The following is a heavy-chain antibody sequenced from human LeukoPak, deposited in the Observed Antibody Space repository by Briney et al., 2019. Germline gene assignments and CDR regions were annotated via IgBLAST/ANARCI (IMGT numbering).Heavy chain of an antibody. D-gene: IGHD3-10*01. V-gene: IGHV3-23*01. J-gene: IGHJ6*02. CDR2: IGGSGGST. CDR3: AKDSATMVRGVIYYYYGMDV. Sequence: ETLTLTCAVYGGSFSGYYWSWIRQPPGKGLEWVSAIGGSGGSTYYADSVKGRFTISRDNSKNTLYLQMNSLRAEDTAVYYCAKDSATMVRGVIYYYYGMDVWGQGTTVTVSS. CDR1: GGSFSGYY.